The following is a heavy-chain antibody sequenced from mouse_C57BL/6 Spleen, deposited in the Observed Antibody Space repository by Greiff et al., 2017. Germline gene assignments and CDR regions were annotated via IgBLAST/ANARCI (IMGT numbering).Heavy chain of an antibody. J-gene: IGHJ3*01. D-gene: IGHD2-3*01. CDR3: ARESSDGYYPWFAY. CDR1: GYSITSCYY. V-gene: IGHV3-6*01. Sequence: EVKLMEPGPGLVKPSPSLSLTCSVTGYSITSCYYWNWIRQFPGNKLEWMGYISYDGSNNYNPSLKNRISITRDTSKNQFFLKLNSVTTEDTATYYCARESSDGYYPWFAYWGQGTLVTVSA. CDR2: ISYDGSN.